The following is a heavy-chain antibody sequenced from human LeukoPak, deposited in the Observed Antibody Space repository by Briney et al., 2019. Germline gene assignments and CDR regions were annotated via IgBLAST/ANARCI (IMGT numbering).Heavy chain of an antibody. Sequence: ASVKVSCKASGYTFTSYGISWVRQAPGQGLEWMGWISAYNGNTNYAQKLQGRVTMTTDTSTSTAYMELRSLRSDDTAVYYCARVKDYDILTGQYYYYYMDVWGKGTTVTVSS. CDR2: ISAYNGNT. CDR1: GYTFTSYG. CDR3: ARVKDYDILTGQYYYYYMDV. D-gene: IGHD3-9*01. V-gene: IGHV1-18*01. J-gene: IGHJ6*03.